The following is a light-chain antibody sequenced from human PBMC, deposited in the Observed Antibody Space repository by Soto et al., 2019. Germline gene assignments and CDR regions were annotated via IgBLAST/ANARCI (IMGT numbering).Light chain of an antibody. CDR1: EGVRTY. V-gene: IGKV1-8*01. Sequence: AIRMTQSPSSFSASTGDRVTITCRASEGVRTYLAWYQQKPGEAPKLLIYDASTLHSGVPSRFSGSGFGTDFTLTITFLQSEDFATYYCQQYYRYPPWTFGQGTKVEIK. CDR3: QQYYRYPPWT. CDR2: DAS. J-gene: IGKJ1*01.